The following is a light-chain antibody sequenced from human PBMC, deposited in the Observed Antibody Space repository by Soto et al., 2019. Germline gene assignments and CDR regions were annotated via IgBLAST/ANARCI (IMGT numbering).Light chain of an antibody. J-gene: IGKJ2*01. CDR1: QSISSY. Sequence: DIPMTQSPSSLSASVGDRVTITCRASQSISSYLNWYQQKPGKAPKLLIYAASSLQSGVPSRFSGSGSGTHFTLTISSLQPEDFATYYCQQSYSTPYTFGQGTKLEIK. CDR2: AAS. CDR3: QQSYSTPYT. V-gene: IGKV1-39*01.